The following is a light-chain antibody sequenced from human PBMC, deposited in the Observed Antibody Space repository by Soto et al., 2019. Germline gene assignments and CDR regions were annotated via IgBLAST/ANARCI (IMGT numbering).Light chain of an antibody. J-gene: IGKJ1*01. CDR1: QSVSSN. CDR3: QQYRT. CDR2: GAS. V-gene: IGKV3-15*01. Sequence: EILMTQSPAALSVSPGERATLSCRASQSVSSNLAWYQQKPGQAPRLLIYGASTRATGIPARFSGSGSGTEFTLTISSLQSEDFAVYYCQQYRTFGQGTK.